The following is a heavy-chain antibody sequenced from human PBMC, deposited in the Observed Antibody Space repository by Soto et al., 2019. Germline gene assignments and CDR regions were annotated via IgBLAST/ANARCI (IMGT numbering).Heavy chain of an antibody. J-gene: IGHJ4*02. D-gene: IGHD4-17*01. CDR1: GYTFTGYY. V-gene: IGHV1-2*04. CDR3: ARGSPYGDYAPYFDY. CDR2: INPNSGGT. Sequence: ASVKVSCKASGYTFTGYYMHWVRRAPGQGLEWMGWINPNSGGTNYAQKFQGWVTMTRDTSISTAYMELSRLRSDDTAVYYCARGSPYGDYAPYFDYWGQGTLVTVSS.